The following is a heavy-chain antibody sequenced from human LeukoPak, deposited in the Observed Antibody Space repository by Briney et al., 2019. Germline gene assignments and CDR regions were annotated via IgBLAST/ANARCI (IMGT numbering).Heavy chain of an antibody. CDR2: IYYSGST. V-gene: IGHV4-59*01. J-gene: IGHJ4*02. D-gene: IGHD3-3*01. Sequence: SETLSLTCTVSGGSISSYYWSWIRQPPGKGLEWIGYIYYSGSTNYNPSLKSRVTISVDTSKNQFSLKLSPVTAADTAVYYCARGRYYDFYSLWGQGTLVTVSS. CDR1: GGSISSYY. CDR3: ARGRYYDFYSL.